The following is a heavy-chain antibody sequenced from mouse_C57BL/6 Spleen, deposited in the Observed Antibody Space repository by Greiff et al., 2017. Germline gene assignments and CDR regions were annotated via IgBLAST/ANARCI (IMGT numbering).Heavy chain of an antibody. CDR1: GYTFTSYW. V-gene: IGHV1-52*01. CDR2: IDPSDSET. D-gene: IGHD3-3*01. J-gene: IGHJ2*01. Sequence: QVQLKQPGAELVRPGSSVKLSCKASGYTFTSYWMHWVKQRPIQGLEWIGNIDPSDSETHYNQKFKDKATLTVDKSSSTAYMQLSSLTSEDSAVYYCARRGGGQSFDYWGQGTTLTVSS. CDR3: ARRGGGQSFDY.